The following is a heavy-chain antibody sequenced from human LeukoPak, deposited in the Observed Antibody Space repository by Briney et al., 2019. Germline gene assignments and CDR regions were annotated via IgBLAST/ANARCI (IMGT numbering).Heavy chain of an antibody. J-gene: IGHJ4*02. V-gene: IGHV3-15*01. Sequence: GGSLRLSCSGSGFTFSNAWMSWVRQAPGKGLEWIGRIRSIADGGTTDYGAPVKGRFTISRDDSKNTLFLQMNSMKTEDTALYYCSLGSVDLDYWGQGTLVTVSS. CDR3: SLGSVDLDY. CDR2: IRSIADGGTT. CDR1: GFTFSNAW.